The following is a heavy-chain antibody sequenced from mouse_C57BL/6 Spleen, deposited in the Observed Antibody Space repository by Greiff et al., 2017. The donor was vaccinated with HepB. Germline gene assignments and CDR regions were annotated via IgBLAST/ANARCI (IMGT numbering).Heavy chain of an antibody. Sequence: QVHVKQSGAELARPGASVKLSCKASGYTFTSYGISWVKQRTGQGLEWIGEIYPRSGNTYYNEKFKGKATLTADKSSSTAYMELRSLTSEDSAVYFCARRGGYGFDYWGQGTTLTVSS. CDR2: IYPRSGNT. CDR1: GYTFTSYG. D-gene: IGHD2-2*01. CDR3: ARRGGYGFDY. V-gene: IGHV1-81*01. J-gene: IGHJ2*01.